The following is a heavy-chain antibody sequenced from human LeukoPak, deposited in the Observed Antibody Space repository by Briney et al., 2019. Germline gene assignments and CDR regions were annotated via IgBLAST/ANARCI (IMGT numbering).Heavy chain of an antibody. Sequence: SGGSLRLSCAASGFTFSSYAMSLVRQAPGKGLEWVSAISGGGGSTFYADSVKGRFTISRDNSKNTLNLQMNSLRAEDTAIYYCAKDSLYTSSWYSDHWGQGTLVTVSS. CDR3: AKDSLYTSSWYSDH. V-gene: IGHV3-23*01. J-gene: IGHJ4*02. D-gene: IGHD6-13*01. CDR1: GFTFSSYA. CDR2: ISGGGGST.